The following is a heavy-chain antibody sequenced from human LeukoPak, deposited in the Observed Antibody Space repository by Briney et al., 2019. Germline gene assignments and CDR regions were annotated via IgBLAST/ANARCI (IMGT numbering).Heavy chain of an antibody. Sequence: RGESLKISCKGSGYSFTSYWIGWVRQMPGKGLEWLGIIYPGDSDTRYSPSFQGQVTISADKSISTAYLQWSSLKASDTAMYYCARRQDEWLVTRSAFDYWGQGTLVTVSS. J-gene: IGHJ4*02. CDR2: IYPGDSDT. CDR3: ARRQDEWLVTRSAFDY. D-gene: IGHD6-19*01. CDR1: GYSFTSYW. V-gene: IGHV5-51*01.